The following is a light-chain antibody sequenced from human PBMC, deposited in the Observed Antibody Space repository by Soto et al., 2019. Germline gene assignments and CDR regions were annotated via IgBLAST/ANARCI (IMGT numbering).Light chain of an antibody. V-gene: IGLV2-14*01. Sequence: QSALTQPSSVSGSPGQSITISCTGTSSDVGGYNYVSWYQQHPGKAHKLMIYDVSYRPSGVSNRFSGSKSGNTASLIISGLQAEDDADYYCSSYTSSSNVVFGGGTKLTFL. CDR1: SSDVGGYNY. CDR2: DVS. J-gene: IGLJ2*01. CDR3: SSYTSSSNVV.